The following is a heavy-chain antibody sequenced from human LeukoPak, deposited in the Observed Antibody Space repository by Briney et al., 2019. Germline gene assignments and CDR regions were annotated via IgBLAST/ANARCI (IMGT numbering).Heavy chain of an antibody. V-gene: IGHV1-2*02. CDR1: GYTFTGYY. J-gene: IGHJ3*02. CDR2: INPNSGGT. Sequence: ASVKVSCKASGYTFTGYYMHWVRQAPGQGLEWMGWINPNSGGTNYGQKFQGRVTMTRDTSISTAYMELSRLRSDDTAVYYCARAGVWDYDDSSGYHNGPFDIWGQGTMVTVSS. D-gene: IGHD3-22*01. CDR3: ARAGVWDYDDSSGYHNGPFDI.